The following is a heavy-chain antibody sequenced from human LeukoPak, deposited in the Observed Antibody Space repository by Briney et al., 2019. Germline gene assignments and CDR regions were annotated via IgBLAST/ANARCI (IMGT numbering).Heavy chain of an antibody. D-gene: IGHD2-2*02. CDR2: ISGSGGST. V-gene: IGHV3-23*01. J-gene: IGHJ3*02. Sequence: PGGSLRLSCAASGFTFGSYAMSWVRQAPGKGLEWVSAISGSGGSTYYADSVKGRFTISRDNSKNTLYLQMNSLRAEDTAVYYCAKDRVVVPAAIRWREHAFDIWGQGTMVTVSS. CDR3: AKDRVVVPAAIRWREHAFDI. CDR1: GFTFGSYA.